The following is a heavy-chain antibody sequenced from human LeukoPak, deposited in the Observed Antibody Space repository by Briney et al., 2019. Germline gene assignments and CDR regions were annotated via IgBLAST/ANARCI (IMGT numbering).Heavy chain of an antibody. CDR2: ISAYNGNT. J-gene: IGHJ4*02. D-gene: IGHD3-22*01. CDR3: ARVDPFYYDSSGYDY. Sequence: APVKVSCKASGYTFTSYGISWVRQAPGQGLEWMGWISAYNGNTNYAQKLQGRVTMTTDTSTSTAYMELRSLRSDDTAVYYCARVDPFYYDSSGYDYWGQGTLVTVSS. V-gene: IGHV1-18*01. CDR1: GYTFTSYG.